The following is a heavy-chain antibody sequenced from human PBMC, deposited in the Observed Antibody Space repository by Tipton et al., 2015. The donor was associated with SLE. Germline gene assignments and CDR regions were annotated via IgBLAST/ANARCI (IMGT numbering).Heavy chain of an antibody. Sequence: LRLSCTVSGDSISSSAYYWGWVRQPPGKGLEWIGTIFYSGSTYYNPSLESRVTISVDTSKNQFSLKLSSVTAADTAVYYCARHVYCSGGSCYSGDYFDCWGQGTLVTVSS. CDR1: GDSISSSAYY. J-gene: IGHJ4*02. CDR3: ARHVYCSGGSCYSGDYFDC. CDR2: IFYSGST. V-gene: IGHV4-39*07. D-gene: IGHD2-15*01.